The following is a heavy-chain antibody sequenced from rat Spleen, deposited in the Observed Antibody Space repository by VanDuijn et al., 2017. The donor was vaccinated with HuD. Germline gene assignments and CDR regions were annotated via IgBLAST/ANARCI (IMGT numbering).Heavy chain of an antibody. D-gene: IGHD1-4*01. V-gene: IGHV5-29*01. CDR1: GFTFSDYY. CDR2: LSYDGGNT. J-gene: IGHJ2*01. Sequence: EVQLVESDGGLVQPGRSLKLSCAASGFTFSDYYMAWVRQAPTKGLEWVATLSYDGGNTYYRDSVKGRFTISRDNAKSILYLQIDRLRSEDTATYYCARAPGYFDYWGQGVMVTVS. CDR3: ARAPGYFDY.